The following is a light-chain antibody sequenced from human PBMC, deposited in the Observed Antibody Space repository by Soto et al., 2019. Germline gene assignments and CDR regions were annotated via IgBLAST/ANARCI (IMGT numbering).Light chain of an antibody. V-gene: IGKV1-9*01. CDR3: QQLFDSPIT. Sequence: DIQMTQSPSSLSXXLXXXXTXXXXASQGISNYLAWYQQKPGKVPKLLIYAASTLESGVPSRFSATVSGTEFSLTITSLQPEDFATYYCQQLFDSPITFGQGTKVDIK. J-gene: IGKJ1*01. CDR1: QGISNY. CDR2: AAS.